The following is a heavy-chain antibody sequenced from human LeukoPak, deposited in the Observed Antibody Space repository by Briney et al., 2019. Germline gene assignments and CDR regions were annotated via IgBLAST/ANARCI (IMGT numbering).Heavy chain of an antibody. CDR3: ARMYSGTSYYFDY. J-gene: IGHJ4*02. Sequence: QSSETLSLTCSVSGVSISTYYWIWIRQPPAKGLEWMGFFSYSGSTKYNPSLKSRVTMSVDTSKNQFSLKLSSVTAADTAVYYCARMYSGTSYYFDYWGQGTLVTVSS. V-gene: IGHV4-59*01. CDR2: FSYSGST. CDR1: GVSISTYY. D-gene: IGHD1-26*01.